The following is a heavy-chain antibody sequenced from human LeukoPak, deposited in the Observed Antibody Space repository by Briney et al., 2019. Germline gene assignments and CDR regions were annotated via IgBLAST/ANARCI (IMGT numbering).Heavy chain of an antibody. CDR2: ISAYNGNT. Sequence: GASVKVSCKASGYTFTDYYIHWVRQAPGQGLEWMGWISAYNGNTNYAQSLQGSVTMTTDTSTSTAYMELRSLRSDDTAVYYCARRGVGGYTYGHTYYFEYWGQGILVTVSS. D-gene: IGHD5-18*01. V-gene: IGHV1-18*04. CDR3: ARRGVGGYTYGHTYYFEY. CDR1: GYTFTDYY. J-gene: IGHJ4*02.